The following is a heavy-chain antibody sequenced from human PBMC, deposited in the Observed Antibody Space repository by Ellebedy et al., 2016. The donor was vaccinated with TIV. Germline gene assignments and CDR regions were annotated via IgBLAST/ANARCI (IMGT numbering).Heavy chain of an antibody. CDR2: IIPILGKA. D-gene: IGHD4-23*01. J-gene: IGHJ4*02. Sequence: AASVKVSCKASAGTFSSYGISWVRQPPGQGLEWMGGIIPILGKANYAQKFQGSVPSTADESMYTAYMELSSLRSEDTDVYYCARVGNYYGGNPSYYFDYWGQGTLATVSS. CDR1: AGTFSSYG. CDR3: ARVGNYYGGNPSYYFDY. V-gene: IGHV1-69*10.